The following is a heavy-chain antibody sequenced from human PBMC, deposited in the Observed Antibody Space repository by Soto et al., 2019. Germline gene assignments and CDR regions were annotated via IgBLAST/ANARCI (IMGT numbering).Heavy chain of an antibody. D-gene: IGHD6-6*01. V-gene: IGHV3-11*01. CDR3: SSIYSSSSFPSYYYYYMDV. J-gene: IGHJ6*03. CDR2: ISSSGSTI. Sequence: GGSLRLSCAASGFTFSDYYMSWIRQAPGKGQEWVSYISSSGSTIYYADSVKGRFTISRDNAKNSLYLQMNSLRAEDTAVYYCSSIYSSSSFPSYYYYYMDVWGKGTTVTVSS. CDR1: GFTFSDYY.